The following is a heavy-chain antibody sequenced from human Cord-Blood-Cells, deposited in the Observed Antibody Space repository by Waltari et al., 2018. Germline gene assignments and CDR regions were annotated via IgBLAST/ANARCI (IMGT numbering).Heavy chain of an antibody. CDR1: GYSISSGYY. D-gene: IGHD6-13*01. Sequence: QVQLQESGPGLVKPSETLSLTCTVSGYSISSGYYWGWIRQPPGKGLEWIGSIYHSGGNYYNPSLKSRVTISVDTSKNQFSLKLSSVTAADTAVYYCARSSSWYEAYYWGQGTLVTVSS. CDR2: IYHSGGN. J-gene: IGHJ4*02. V-gene: IGHV4-38-2*02. CDR3: ARSSSWYEAYY.